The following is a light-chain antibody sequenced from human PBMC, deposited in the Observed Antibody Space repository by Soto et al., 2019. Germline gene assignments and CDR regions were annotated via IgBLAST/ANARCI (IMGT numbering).Light chain of an antibody. J-gene: IGLJ3*02. CDR1: SSNIGSHS. Sequence: QSVLTQPLSASGTPGQRITISCSGSSSNIGSHSVNWYQQLPGTAPKLLIYRSSQRPSGVPDRFSGSKSGTSASLAISGLQSGDEADYYCALWDDSLNGPVFGGGTKLTVL. V-gene: IGLV1-44*01. CDR2: RSS. CDR3: ALWDDSLNGPV.